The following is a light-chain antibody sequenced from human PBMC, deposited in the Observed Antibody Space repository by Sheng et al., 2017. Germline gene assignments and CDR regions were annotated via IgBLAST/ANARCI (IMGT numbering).Light chain of an antibody. J-gene: IGKJ2*01. CDR3: QHYGDSPRYA. CDR1: ESLLGSDGEKTY. V-gene: IGKV2-40*01. Sequence: DIVMTQTPLSLSVSPGEPASISCRSSESLLGSDGEKTYLDWFLQRPGQSPQLLIHTLSYRASGVPDRFSGSGSGTDFTLIISRLEAEDSAVYYCQHYGDSPRYAFGQGTKLEIK. CDR2: TLS.